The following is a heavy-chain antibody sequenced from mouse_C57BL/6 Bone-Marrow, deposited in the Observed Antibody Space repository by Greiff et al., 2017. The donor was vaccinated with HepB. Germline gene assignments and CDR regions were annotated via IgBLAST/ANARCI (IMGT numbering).Heavy chain of an antibody. CDR3: ARDLDYYGSYYAMDY. CDR2: ISDGGSYT. CDR1: GFTFSSYA. D-gene: IGHD1-1*01. Sequence: EVMLVESGGGLVKPGGSLKLSCAASGFTFSSYAMSWVRQTPEKRLEWVATISDGGSYTYYPDNVKGRFTISRDNAKNNLYLQMSHLKSEDTAMYYWARDLDYYGSYYAMDYWGQGTSVTVSS. J-gene: IGHJ4*01. V-gene: IGHV5-4*01.